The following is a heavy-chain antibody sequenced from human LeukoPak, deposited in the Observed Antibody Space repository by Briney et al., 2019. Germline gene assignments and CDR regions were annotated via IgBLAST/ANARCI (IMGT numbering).Heavy chain of an antibody. D-gene: IGHD3-22*01. J-gene: IGHJ4*02. Sequence: GASVKVSCKASGYTFTGYYMHWVLQAPGQGLEWMGWINPNSGGTNYAQKFQGRVTMTRDTSISTAYMELSRLRSDDTAVYYCASSDSSGYYFFDYWGQGTLVTVSS. CDR2: INPNSGGT. CDR1: GYTFTGYY. CDR3: ASSDSSGYYFFDY. V-gene: IGHV1-2*02.